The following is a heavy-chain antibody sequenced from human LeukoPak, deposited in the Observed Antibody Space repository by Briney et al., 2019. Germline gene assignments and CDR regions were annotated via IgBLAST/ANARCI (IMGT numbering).Heavy chain of an antibody. V-gene: IGHV3-74*01. CDR3: ARRGIALGGYYYYGMDV. D-gene: IGHD6-19*01. CDR2: INSDGRST. Sequence: QPGGSLRLSCAASGFTFNNYWMHWVRQAPGKGLVWVSRINSDGRSTFYADSVKGRFTISRDTAKNTVYLQMDSLRAEDTAVYYCARRGIALGGYYYYGMDVWGQGTTVTVSS. CDR1: GFTFNNYW. J-gene: IGHJ6*02.